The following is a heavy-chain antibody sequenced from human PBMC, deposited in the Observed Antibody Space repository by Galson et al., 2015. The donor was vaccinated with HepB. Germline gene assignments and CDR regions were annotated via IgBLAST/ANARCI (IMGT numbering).Heavy chain of an antibody. CDR1: GGTFSSYA. CDR2: IIPIFGTA. CDR3: ARAGYDSSGSREDGMDV. D-gene: IGHD3-22*01. Sequence: SVKVSCKASGGTFSSYAISWVRQAPGQGLEWMGGIIPIFGTANYAQKFQGRVTITADESTSTAYMELSSLRSEDTAVYYCARAGYDSSGSREDGMDVWGQGTTVTVSS. V-gene: IGHV1-69*13. J-gene: IGHJ6*02.